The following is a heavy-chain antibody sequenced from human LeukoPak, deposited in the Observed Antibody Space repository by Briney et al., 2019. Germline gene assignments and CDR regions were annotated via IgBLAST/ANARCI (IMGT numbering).Heavy chain of an antibody. CDR3: AKDLSSDGYNYYIDV. CDR2: IWYDGSNK. D-gene: IGHD2-2*01. J-gene: IGHJ6*03. Sequence: PGRSLRLSCAASGFTFSSYGMHWVRQAPGKGLEWVAGIWYDGSNKYYADSVKGRFTISRDNSKNTLNLQMNSMRAEDTAVYYCAKDLSSDGYNYYIDVWGKGTTVTVSS. CDR1: GFTFSSYG. V-gene: IGHV3-33*06.